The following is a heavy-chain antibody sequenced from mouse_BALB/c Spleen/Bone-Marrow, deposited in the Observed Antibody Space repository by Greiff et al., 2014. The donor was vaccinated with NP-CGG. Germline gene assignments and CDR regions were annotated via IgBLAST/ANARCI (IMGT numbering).Heavy chain of an antibody. CDR2: ILPGSGST. CDR3: ARELGLRLAY. J-gene: IGHJ3*01. V-gene: IGHV1-9*01. CDR1: GYTFSSYW. Sequence: VQLQQSGAELMKPGASVKISCKTSGYTFSSYWIEWVKQRPGHGLEWIGEILPGSGSTNSNEKFKGKATFTADTSSNTAYMQLSSLTSDDSAVYYCARELGLRLAYWGQGTLVTVSA. D-gene: IGHD3-1*01.